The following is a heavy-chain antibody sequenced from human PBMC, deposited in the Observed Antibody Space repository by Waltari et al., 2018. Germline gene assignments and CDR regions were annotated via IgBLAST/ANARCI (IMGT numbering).Heavy chain of an antibody. Sequence: EVQLVESGGGLVQPGGSLRLSCAPSGFTFRDSDMDWVRQGPEKGLEWVGRTRNKARSYTTEYAASVKGRFTISRDDSKNSLYLHMNSLKMEDTAVYYCARDLDGDSNFDYWGQGTLVTVSS. D-gene: IGHD4-17*01. V-gene: IGHV3-72*01. CDR1: GFTFRDSD. CDR3: ARDLDGDSNFDY. J-gene: IGHJ4*02. CDR2: TRNKARSYTT.